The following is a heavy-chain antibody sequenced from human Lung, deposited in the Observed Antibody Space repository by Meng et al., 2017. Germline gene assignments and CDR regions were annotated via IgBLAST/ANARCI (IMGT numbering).Heavy chain of an antibody. J-gene: IGHJ2*01. Sequence: QVQLVQSGAEVKKPRASVKVSFKSSGYTFIRYGISWVRQAPGQGLEWMGWISTYNGNTNYAQKFQGRVTMTTDTSTSTAYMELRSLRSDDTAVYYCAVMGLYGDYDNWYFDLWGRGTLVTVSS. CDR2: ISTYNGNT. CDR3: AVMGLYGDYDNWYFDL. D-gene: IGHD4-17*01. CDR1: GYTFIRYG. V-gene: IGHV1-18*01.